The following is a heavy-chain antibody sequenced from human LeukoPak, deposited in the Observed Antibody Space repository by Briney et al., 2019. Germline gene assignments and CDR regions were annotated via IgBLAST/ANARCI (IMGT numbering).Heavy chain of an antibody. CDR1: GASISSSYYY. D-gene: IGHD2-15*01. CDR2: MHYTGST. Sequence: SETLSLTCTVSGASISSSYYYWGWVRQPPEKGLEWIGSMHYTGSTYYSPSLKSRVTLFVDTSENQFSLRLTSLTAADTAAYYCARHRGGSSPDVFDIWGQGPMVIVSS. CDR3: ARHRGGSSPDVFDI. J-gene: IGHJ3*02. V-gene: IGHV4-39*01.